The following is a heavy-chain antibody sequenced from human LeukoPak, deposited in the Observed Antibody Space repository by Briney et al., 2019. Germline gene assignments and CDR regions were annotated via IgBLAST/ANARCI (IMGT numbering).Heavy chain of an antibody. D-gene: IGHD6-19*01. CDR2: ISSSSSYT. J-gene: IGHJ4*02. CDR1: GFTFSDYY. CDR3: ARVEDSSGWAFDY. V-gene: IGHV3-11*06. Sequence: PGGSLRLSCAASGFTFSDYYMSWIRQAPGKGLEWVSYISSSSSYTNYADSVKGRFTISRDNAKNSLYLQMNSLRAEDTAVYYCARVEDSSGWAFDYWGQGTLVTASS.